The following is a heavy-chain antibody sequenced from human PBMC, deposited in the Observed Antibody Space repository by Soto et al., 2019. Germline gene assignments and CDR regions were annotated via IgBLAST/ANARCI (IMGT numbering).Heavy chain of an antibody. D-gene: IGHD3-16*01. CDR3: AMVDVYVTPSPQDV. J-gene: IGHJ6*02. V-gene: IGHV1-18*01. CDR2: INTYNGKT. Sequence: QVQLVQSGAEVKNPGASVKVSCKTSGYIFTSYGIGWALQAPGQGLEWMGWINTYNGKTNYAQNLQGRVTLTTDTSTSTAYMELRSLRSNDTAIYYCAMVDVYVTPSPQDVWGQGTTVTVSS. CDR1: GYIFTSYG.